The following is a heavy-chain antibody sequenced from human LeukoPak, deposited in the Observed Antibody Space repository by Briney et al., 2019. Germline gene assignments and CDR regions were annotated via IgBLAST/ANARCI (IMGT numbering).Heavy chain of an antibody. CDR2: ISSSGNT. Sequence: SETLSLTCTVSGASISDYYWSWIRQPAGKGLEWIGRISSSGNTNYNPSLKSRVTMSVDRSKNQFSLKLSSVTAADTAVYYCARDLRGFDIWGQGTMVTVSS. CDR1: GASISDYY. J-gene: IGHJ3*02. D-gene: IGHD3-10*01. V-gene: IGHV4-4*07. CDR3: ARDLRGFDI.